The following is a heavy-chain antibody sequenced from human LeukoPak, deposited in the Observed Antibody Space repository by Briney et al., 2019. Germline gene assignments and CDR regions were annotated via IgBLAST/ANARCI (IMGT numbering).Heavy chain of an antibody. J-gene: IGHJ4*02. CDR2: ISSRSDYI. V-gene: IGHV3-21*01. CDR3: ARAEASVTAFDF. CDR1: GFTSDGYT. Sequence: GGSLRLSCAASGFTSDGYTMNWVRQAPGKGLEWVASISSRSDYIYYADSVRGRFTVSRGNAKNSLSLQMNTLRAEDTATYYCARAEASVTAFDFWGQGTLVTVSS. D-gene: IGHD2-21*02.